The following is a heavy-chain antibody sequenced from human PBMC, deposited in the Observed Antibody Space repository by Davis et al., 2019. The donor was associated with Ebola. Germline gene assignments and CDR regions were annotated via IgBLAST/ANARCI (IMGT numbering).Heavy chain of an antibody. V-gene: IGHV1-46*01. D-gene: IGHD3-10*01. Sequence: INPSGGSTSYAQKFQGRVTMTRDTSTSTVYMELSSLRSDDTAVYYCARGLLWFGELLPHYYFDYWGQGTLVTVSS. J-gene: IGHJ4*02. CDR3: ARGLLWFGELLPHYYFDY. CDR2: INPSGGST.